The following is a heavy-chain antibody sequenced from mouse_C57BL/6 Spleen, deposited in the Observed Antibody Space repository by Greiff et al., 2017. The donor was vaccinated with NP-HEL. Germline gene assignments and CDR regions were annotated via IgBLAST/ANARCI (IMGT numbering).Heavy chain of an antibody. D-gene: IGHD2-4*01. Sequence: VKLQQPGAELVMPGASVKLSCKASGYTFTSYWMHWVKQRPGQGLEWIGEIDPSDSYTNYNQKFKGKSTLTVDKSSSTAYMQLSSLTSEDSAVYYCARLYYDYAYFDYWGQGTTLTVSS. CDR3: ARLYYDYAYFDY. CDR1: GYTFTSYW. V-gene: IGHV1-69*01. J-gene: IGHJ2*01. CDR2: IDPSDSYT.